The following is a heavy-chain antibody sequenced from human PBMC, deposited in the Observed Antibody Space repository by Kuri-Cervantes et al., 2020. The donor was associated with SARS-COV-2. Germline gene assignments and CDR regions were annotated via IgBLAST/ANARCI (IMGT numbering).Heavy chain of an antibody. D-gene: IGHD2-2*01. J-gene: IGHJ4*02. Sequence: GESLKISCAASGFTFSNYNMNWVRQAPGKGLEWVSSISSRSSYIYYADSVKGRFTISRDNTKNSLYLQMDSLTAEDTAVYYCARYCTSISCESAIDFWGQGTLVTVSS. CDR2: ISSRSSYI. CDR1: GFTFSNYN. CDR3: ARYCTSISCESAIDF. V-gene: IGHV3-21*04.